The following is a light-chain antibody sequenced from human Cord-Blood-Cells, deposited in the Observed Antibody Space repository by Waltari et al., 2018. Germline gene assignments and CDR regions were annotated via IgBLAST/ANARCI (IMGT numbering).Light chain of an antibody. J-gene: IGKJ1*01. CDR3: QQYNNRRT. CDR2: GAS. Sequence: EIVMTQSPATLSVSPGERATLSCRASQSVSSNLAWYQQKPGQAPRLLIYGASTRATGIPARFSGSGSGTEFTLTISSLQSEDFAVYYCQQYNNRRTFGQGP. V-gene: IGKV3-15*01. CDR1: QSVSSN.